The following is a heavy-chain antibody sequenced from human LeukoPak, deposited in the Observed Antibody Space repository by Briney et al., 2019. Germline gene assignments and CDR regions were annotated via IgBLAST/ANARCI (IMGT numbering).Heavy chain of an antibody. CDR3: ANSTWEIGFDY. CDR2: ISSNGGST. Sequence: GGSLRLSCSASGFTFSSYAMHWVRQAPGKGLEYVSAISSNGGSTYYADSVKGRFTISRDNSKNTLYLQMSSLRAEDTAVYYCANSTWEIGFDYWGQGTLVTVSS. CDR1: GFTFSSYA. J-gene: IGHJ4*02. V-gene: IGHV3-64D*06. D-gene: IGHD7-27*01.